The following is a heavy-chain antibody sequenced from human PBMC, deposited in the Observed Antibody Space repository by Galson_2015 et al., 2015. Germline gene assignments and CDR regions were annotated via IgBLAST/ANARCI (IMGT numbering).Heavy chain of an antibody. CDR3: ARDGVGYCSSTSCYDVWFWFDP. D-gene: IGHD2-2*01. Sequence: SVKVSCKASGYAFTSYAMHWVRQAPGQRLEWMGWINAGNGNTKYSQKFQGRVTITRDTSASTAYMELSSLRSEDTAVYYCARDGVGYCSSTSCYDVWFWFDPWGQGTLVTVSS. CDR2: INAGNGNT. CDR1: GYAFTSYA. J-gene: IGHJ5*02. V-gene: IGHV1-3*01.